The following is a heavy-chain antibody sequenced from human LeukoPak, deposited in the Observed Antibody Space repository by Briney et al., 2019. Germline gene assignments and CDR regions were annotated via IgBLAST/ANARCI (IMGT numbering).Heavy chain of an antibody. CDR1: GFTVSSNY. D-gene: IGHD2-15*01. V-gene: IGHV3-53*01. J-gene: IGHJ6*03. Sequence: GGSLRLSCAASGFTVSSNYMSWVRQAPGKGLEWVSVIYSGGSTYYADSAKGRFTISRDNSKNTLYLQMNSLRAEDTAVYYCARAPRYCSGGSSYNYYYYYMDVWGKGTTVTVSS. CDR2: IYSGGST. CDR3: ARAPRYCSGGSSYNYYYYYMDV.